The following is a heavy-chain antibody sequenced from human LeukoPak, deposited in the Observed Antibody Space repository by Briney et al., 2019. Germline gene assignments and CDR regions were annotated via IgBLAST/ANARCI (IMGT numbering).Heavy chain of an antibody. V-gene: IGHV4-4*07. CDR1: GDSISTYY. J-gene: IGHJ6*03. Sequence: SETLSLTCTVSGDSISTYYWSWIRQPPGKGLEWIGRIFISGGTNYNPSLRSRVTMSLDTSKNQFSLKLYSVTAADTAVYYCARGGSTLHSAGGHDIEFYYYYYMDVWGKGTTVTISS. CDR2: IFISGGT. CDR3: ARGGSTLHSAGGHDIEFYYYYYMDV. D-gene: IGHD3-9*01.